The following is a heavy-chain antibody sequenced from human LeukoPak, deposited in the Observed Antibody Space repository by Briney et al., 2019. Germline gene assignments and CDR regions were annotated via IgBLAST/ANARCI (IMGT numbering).Heavy chain of an antibody. Sequence: PGGSLRLSCAVSGFTFSSYWMNWVRQAPGKGLEWVSAISGSGGSTYYADSVKGRFTISRDNSKNTLYLQMNSLRAEDTAVYYCAKWGDDYGDNYYYYYMDVWGKGTTVTVSS. V-gene: IGHV3-23*01. CDR2: ISGSGGST. CDR1: GFTFSSYW. CDR3: AKWGDDYGDNYYYYYMDV. J-gene: IGHJ6*03. D-gene: IGHD4-17*01.